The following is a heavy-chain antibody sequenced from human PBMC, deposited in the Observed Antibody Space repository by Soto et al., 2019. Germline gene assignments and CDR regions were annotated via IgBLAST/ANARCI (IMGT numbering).Heavy chain of an antibody. CDR3: ARAPYGGYGGGNFDY. Sequence: SETLSLTCTVSGGSISSSSYYWGWIRQPPGKGLEWIGSIYYSGSTYYNPSLKSRVTISVDTSKNQFSLKLSSVTAADTAVYYCARAPYGGYGGGNFDYWGQGTPVTVSS. V-gene: IGHV4-39*01. CDR1: GGSISSSSYY. D-gene: IGHD5-12*01. J-gene: IGHJ4*02. CDR2: IYYSGST.